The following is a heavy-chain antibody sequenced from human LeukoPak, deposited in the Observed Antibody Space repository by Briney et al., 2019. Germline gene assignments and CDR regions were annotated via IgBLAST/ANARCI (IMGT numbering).Heavy chain of an antibody. CDR2: IYYSGST. D-gene: IGHD3-22*01. J-gene: IGHJ4*02. CDR3: AKHYYDSGGSQGGS. V-gene: IGHV4-59*11. Sequence: SETLSLTCTVSGGSISSHYWSWIRQPPGKGLEWIGYIYYSGSTNYNPSLKSRVTISVDTSKNQFSLKLSSVTAADTAVYYCAKHYYDSGGSQGGSWGKEPLVTVP. CDR1: GGSISSHY.